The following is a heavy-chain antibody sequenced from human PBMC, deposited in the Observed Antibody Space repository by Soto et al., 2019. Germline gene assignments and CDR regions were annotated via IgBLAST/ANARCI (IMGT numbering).Heavy chain of an antibody. J-gene: IGHJ4*02. CDR2: IWYDGSNK. CDR3: ARDEIGGNSVIYDY. V-gene: IGHV3-33*01. Sequence: GGSLRLSCAASGFTFSSYGMHWVRQAPGKGLEWVAVIWYDGSNKYYADSVKGRFTISRDNSKNTLYLQMNSLRAEDTAVYYCARDEIGGNSVIYDYWGQGTLVTVSS. CDR1: GFTFSSYG. D-gene: IGHD2-21*02.